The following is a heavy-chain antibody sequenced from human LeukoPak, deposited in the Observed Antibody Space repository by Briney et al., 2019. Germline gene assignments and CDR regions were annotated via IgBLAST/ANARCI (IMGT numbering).Heavy chain of an antibody. CDR1: GGSFSGYY. CDR2: INHSGST. D-gene: IGHD1-14*01. CDR3: ARRLVTADLDY. J-gene: IGHJ4*02. Sequence: SSETLSLTCAVYGGSFSGYYWSWIRQPPGKGLEWTGEINHSGSTNYNPSLKSRVTISVDTSKNQFSLKLSSVTAADTAVYYCARRLVTADLDYWGQGTLVTVSS. V-gene: IGHV4-34*01.